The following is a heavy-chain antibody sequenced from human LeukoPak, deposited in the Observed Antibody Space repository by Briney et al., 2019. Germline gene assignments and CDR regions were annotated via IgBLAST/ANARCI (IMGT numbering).Heavy chain of an antibody. CDR1: GYTFSSYG. CDR2: ITSYNGNT. Sequence: ASVKVSCTASGYTFSSYGISWVRQAPGQGLEWMGWITSYNGNTKYAQQLQGRVTMTTDTSTGTAYMELRSLRSDDTAVYYCARAGAAAGTPFDYWGQGTLVIVSS. CDR3: ARAGAAAGTPFDY. J-gene: IGHJ4*02. D-gene: IGHD6-13*01. V-gene: IGHV1-18*01.